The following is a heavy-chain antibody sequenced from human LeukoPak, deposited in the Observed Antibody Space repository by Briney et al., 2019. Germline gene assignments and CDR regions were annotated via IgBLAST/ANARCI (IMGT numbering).Heavy chain of an antibody. CDR3: ARASIFGVVMFDY. CDR1: GGSISSYY. CDR2: IYYSGGT. D-gene: IGHD3-3*01. J-gene: IGHJ4*02. V-gene: IGHV4-59*01. Sequence: PSETLSLTCTVSGGSISSYYWSWIRQPPGKGLEWIGYIYYSGGTNYNPSLKSRVTMSVDTSKNQFSLRLSSVTAADTAVYYCARASIFGVVMFDYWGQGTLVTVSS.